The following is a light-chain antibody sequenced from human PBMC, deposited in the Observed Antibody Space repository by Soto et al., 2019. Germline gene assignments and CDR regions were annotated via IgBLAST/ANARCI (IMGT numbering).Light chain of an antibody. V-gene: IGLV1-40*01. CDR2: ANN. CDR3: PAYDNSLTGVWL. CDR1: SSNLGAGYD. Sequence: QSVLTQPPSVSGAPGQGVTISCNGTSSNLGAGYDVHWYQQFPGAAPKLLIYANNKRPSGVLDRFSGSKSGISASLTITGLQSEDEAEYYFPAYDNSLTGVWLFGGGTQLTVL. J-gene: IGLJ7*01.